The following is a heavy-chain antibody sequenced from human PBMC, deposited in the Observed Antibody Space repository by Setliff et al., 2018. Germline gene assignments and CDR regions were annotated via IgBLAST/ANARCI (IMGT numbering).Heavy chain of an antibody. J-gene: IGHJ6*03. Sequence: SVKVSCKASGGTFSSYAISWVRQAPGQGLEWMGGIIHIFGTANYAQKFQGRVTITADESTSTAYMELSSLRSEDTAVYYCARDLRPGIAAAGTYYYYYMDVWGKGTTVTVSS. CDR2: IIHIFGTA. CDR3: ARDLRPGIAAAGTYYYYYMDV. D-gene: IGHD6-13*01. V-gene: IGHV1-69*13. CDR1: GGTFSSYA.